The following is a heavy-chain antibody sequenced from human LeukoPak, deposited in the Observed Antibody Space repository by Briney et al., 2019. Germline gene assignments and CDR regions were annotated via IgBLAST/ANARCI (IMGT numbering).Heavy chain of an antibody. CDR1: GFTFSSYG. CDR2: ISYDGSNK. CDR3: AKELRTNYYYYYGMDV. Sequence: GRSLRLSCAASGFTFSSYGMHWVRQAPGKGLEWVAVISYDGSNKYYADSVKGRFTISRDNSENTLYLQMNSLRAEDTAVYYCAKELRTNYYYYYGMDVWGQGTTVTVSS. V-gene: IGHV3-30*18. D-gene: IGHD4-17*01. J-gene: IGHJ6*02.